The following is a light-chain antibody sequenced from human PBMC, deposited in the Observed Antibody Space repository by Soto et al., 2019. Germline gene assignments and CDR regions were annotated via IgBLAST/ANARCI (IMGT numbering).Light chain of an antibody. CDR2: DVS. J-gene: IGLJ1*01. Sequence: QSALTQPRSVSGSPGQSVTISCSGTSSDVGGYNYVSWYQQHPGKAPKLMIHDVSKRPSGVPDRFSGSKSGNTASLTISGLQAEDEADYYCSAYTSSSTPYVFGSGTKLTVL. CDR1: SSDVGGYNY. V-gene: IGLV2-11*01. CDR3: SAYTSSSTPYV.